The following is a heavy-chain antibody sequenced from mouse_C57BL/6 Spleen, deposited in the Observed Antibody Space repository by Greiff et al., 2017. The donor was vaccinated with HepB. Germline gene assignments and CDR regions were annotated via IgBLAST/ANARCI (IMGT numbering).Heavy chain of an antibody. V-gene: IGHV1-54*01. CDR2: INPGSGGT. D-gene: IGHD2-5*01. Sequence: QVQLKQSGAELVRPGTSVKVSCKASGYAFTNYLIEWVKQRPGQGLEWIGVINPGSGGTNYNEKFKGKATLTADKSSSTAYMQLSSLTSEDSAVYFCARLGSNYDYAMDYWGQGTSVTVSS. CDR3: ARLGSNYDYAMDY. CDR1: GYAFTNYL. J-gene: IGHJ4*01.